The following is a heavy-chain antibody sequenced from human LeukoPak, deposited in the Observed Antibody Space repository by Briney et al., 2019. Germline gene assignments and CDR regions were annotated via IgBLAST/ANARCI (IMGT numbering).Heavy chain of an antibody. Sequence: PGGSLRLSCAASGFTFSTYAMSWVRQAPGKGLKGASTISGSGGTPYYADSVKGRFTISRDNSKNTLYLQMNSLRAEDTAVYYCAREIVGASRGVDYWGQGTLVTVSS. CDR3: AREIVGASRGVDY. D-gene: IGHD1-26*01. CDR1: GFTFSTYA. J-gene: IGHJ4*02. V-gene: IGHV3-23*01. CDR2: ISGSGGTP.